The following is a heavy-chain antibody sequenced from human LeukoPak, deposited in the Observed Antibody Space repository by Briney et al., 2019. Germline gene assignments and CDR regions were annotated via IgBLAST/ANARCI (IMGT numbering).Heavy chain of an antibody. CDR1: GFTFSSYA. J-gene: IGHJ4*02. Sequence: PGGSLRLSCAASGFTFSSYAMSWVRQAPGKGLEWVSAISGSGGSTYYADSVKGRFTISRDNSKNTLYLQMNSLRAEDTAVYYCARYCSSTSCYDYWGQGTLVTVSS. V-gene: IGHV3-23*01. CDR3: ARYCSSTSCYDY. D-gene: IGHD2-2*01. CDR2: ISGSGGST.